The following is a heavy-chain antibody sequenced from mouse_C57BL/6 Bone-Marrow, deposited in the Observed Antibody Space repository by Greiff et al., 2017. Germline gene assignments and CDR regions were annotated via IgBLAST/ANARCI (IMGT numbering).Heavy chain of an antibody. CDR2: IDPENGDT. Sequence: EVKLMESGAELVRPGASVKLSCTASGFNIKDDYMHWVKQRPEQGLEWIGWIDPENGDTEYASKFQGKATITADPSSNTAYLQLSSLTSEDTAVYYCTTWWFAYWGQGTLVTVSA. V-gene: IGHV14-4*01. CDR3: TTWWFAY. CDR1: GFNIKDDY. J-gene: IGHJ3*01.